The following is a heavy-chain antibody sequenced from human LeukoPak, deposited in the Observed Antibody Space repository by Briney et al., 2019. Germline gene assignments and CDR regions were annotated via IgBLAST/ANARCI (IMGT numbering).Heavy chain of an antibody. CDR3: AKGDDYGGPNDAFDI. CDR1: GFSFSSYA. J-gene: IGHJ3*02. Sequence: GESLCLSCAASGFSFSSYALSWVRQPPGKGLEWVSAICGSGGSTYYADSVKGRFTISRDNSKNTLYLQMNSLRAEDTAVYYCAKGDDYGGPNDAFDIWGQGTMVTVSS. CDR2: ICGSGGST. V-gene: IGHV3-23*01. D-gene: IGHD4-23*01.